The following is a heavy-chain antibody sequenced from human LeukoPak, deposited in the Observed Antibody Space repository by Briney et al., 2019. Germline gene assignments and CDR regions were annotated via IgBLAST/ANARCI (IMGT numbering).Heavy chain of an antibody. D-gene: IGHD5-18*01. J-gene: IGHJ6*03. CDR1: GFTFSSYA. CDR2: ISYDGSNK. V-gene: IGHV3-30*04. CDR3: ARDKGQLAYYYYMDV. Sequence: GRSLRLSCAASGFTFSSYAMPWVRQAPGKGLEWVAVISYDGSNKYYADSVKGRFTISRDNSKNTLYLQMNSLRAEDTAVYYCARDKGQLAYYYYMDVWGKGTTVTVSS.